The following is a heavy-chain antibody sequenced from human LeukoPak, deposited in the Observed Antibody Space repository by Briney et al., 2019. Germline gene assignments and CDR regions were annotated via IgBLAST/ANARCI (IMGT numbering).Heavy chain of an antibody. V-gene: IGHV4-4*07. CDR2: IYTSGST. CDR1: GGSISSYF. CDR3: ARGDDFDI. Sequence: SETLSLTCTASGGSISSYFWSWIRQPAGKGLEWIGRIYTSGSTNYNPSLKSRVTMPVDTSKKEFSLKLRSVTAADTAVYYCARGDDFDIWGHGTMVTVSS. J-gene: IGHJ3*02.